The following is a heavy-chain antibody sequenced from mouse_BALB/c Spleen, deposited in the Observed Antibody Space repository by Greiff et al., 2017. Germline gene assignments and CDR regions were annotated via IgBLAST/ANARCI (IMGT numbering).Heavy chain of an antibody. CDR1: GYTFTSYY. V-gene: IGHV1S81*02. CDR2: INPSNGGT. D-gene: IGHD1-2*01. CDR3: TRVLRLRYYAMDY. Sequence: QVQLKESGAELVKPGASVKLSCKASGYTFTSYYMYWVKQRPGQGLEWIGEINPSNGGTNFNEKFKSKATLTVDKSSSTAYMQLSSLTSEDSAVYYCTRVLRLRYYAMDYWGQGTSVTVSS. J-gene: IGHJ4*01.